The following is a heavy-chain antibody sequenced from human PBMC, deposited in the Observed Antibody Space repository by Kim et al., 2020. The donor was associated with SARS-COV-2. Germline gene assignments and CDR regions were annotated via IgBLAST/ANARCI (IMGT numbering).Heavy chain of an antibody. V-gene: IGHV3-33*01. Sequence: YYADSVKGRFTISRDNSKNTLYLQMNSLRAEDTAVYYCARDPGVKEAVDYWGQGTLVTVSS. J-gene: IGHJ4*02. CDR3: ARDPGVKEAVDY. D-gene: IGHD3-10*01.